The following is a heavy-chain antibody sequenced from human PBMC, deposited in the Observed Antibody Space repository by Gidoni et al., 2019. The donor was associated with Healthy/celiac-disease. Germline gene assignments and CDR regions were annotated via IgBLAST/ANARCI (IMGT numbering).Heavy chain of an antibody. D-gene: IGHD6-13*01. V-gene: IGHV1-2*04. CDR2: INPNSGGT. J-gene: IGHJ3*02. Sequence: QVQLVQSGAEVKKPGASVKVSCKASGYTFTGYYMHWVRQAPGQGLEWMGWINPNSGGTNYAQKFQGWVTMTRDTSISTAYMELSRLRSDDTAVYYCARRGDSSSWSWGSDAFDIWGQGTMVTVSS. CDR3: ARRGDSSSWSWGSDAFDI. CDR1: GYTFTGYY.